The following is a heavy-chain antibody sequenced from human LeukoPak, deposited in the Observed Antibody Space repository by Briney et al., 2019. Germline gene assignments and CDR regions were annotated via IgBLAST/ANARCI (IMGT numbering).Heavy chain of an antibody. D-gene: IGHD3-16*01. CDR1: GYTFTGYY. J-gene: IGHJ4*02. CDR2: INPNSGGT. Sequence: ASVKVSCKASGYTFTGYYMHWVRQAPGQGLGWMGWINPNSGGTNYAQKFQGRVTMTRDTSISTAYMELSRPRSDDTAVYYCARDLGVWSLARYFDYWGQGTLVTVSS. CDR3: ARDLGVWSLARYFDY. V-gene: IGHV1-2*02.